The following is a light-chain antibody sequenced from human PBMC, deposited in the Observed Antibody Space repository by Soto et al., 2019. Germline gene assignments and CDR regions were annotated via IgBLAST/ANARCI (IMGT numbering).Light chain of an antibody. J-gene: IGLJ2*01. CDR1: SSDVGGYNY. CDR2: EVV. V-gene: IGLV2-8*01. Sequence: SALTQPPSASGSPGQSVTISCTGTSSDVGGYNYVSWYQQHPGAAPKFMIYEVVKRPSGVPDRFSGSKSGNTASLTVSGLQAEDESDYYCSSYGGDNNVVFGGGTKVTVL. CDR3: SSYGGDNNVV.